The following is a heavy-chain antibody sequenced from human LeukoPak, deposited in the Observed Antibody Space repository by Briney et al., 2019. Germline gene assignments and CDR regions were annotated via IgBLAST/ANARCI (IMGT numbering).Heavy chain of an antibody. CDR3: STDYYASGGREYHFDY. J-gene: IGHJ4*02. CDR2: IKRLSEGGTT. Sequence: GGSLLLPCSASEFTFIVDSMGGTGPSPGEGLEWGARIKRLSEGGTTDYAALVEGRLVISRDDSQRTLYLHMGNLKTEDTAVYYCSTDYYASGGREYHFDYWGQGTLVAVSS. CDR1: EFTFIVDS. V-gene: IGHV3-15*01. D-gene: IGHD3-22*01.